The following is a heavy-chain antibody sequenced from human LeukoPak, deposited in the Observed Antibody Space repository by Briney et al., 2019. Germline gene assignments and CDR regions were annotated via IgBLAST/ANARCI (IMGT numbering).Heavy chain of an antibody. CDR3: ARSYYYDSSGPLWY. CDR2: ISSNGGST. V-gene: IGHV3-64*01. Sequence: GGSLRLSCAASGFTFSSYAMHWVRQAPGKGLEYVSAISSNGGSTYYANSVKGRFTISRDNSKNTLYPQMGSLRAEDMAVYYCARSYYYDSSGPLWYWGQGTLVTVSS. J-gene: IGHJ4*02. CDR1: GFTFSSYA. D-gene: IGHD3-22*01.